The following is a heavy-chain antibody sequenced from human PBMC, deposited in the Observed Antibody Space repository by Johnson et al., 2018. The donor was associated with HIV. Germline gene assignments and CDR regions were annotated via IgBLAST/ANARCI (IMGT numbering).Heavy chain of an antibody. CDR1: GFPFSWHN. CDR3: ARDATPWGGDYVGYAFDL. Sequence: QVQLVESGGGSVKPRGSLRLSCAASGFPFSWHNMGWVRQAPGKGLEFLSYISSSGSSTYYIDSVKGRFTISRDNAKNSLYLQMNSLRAEDTAVYYCARDATPWGGDYVGYAFDLWGRGTVVTVSS. D-gene: IGHD4-17*01. V-gene: IGHV3-11*04. CDR2: ISSSGSST. J-gene: IGHJ3*01.